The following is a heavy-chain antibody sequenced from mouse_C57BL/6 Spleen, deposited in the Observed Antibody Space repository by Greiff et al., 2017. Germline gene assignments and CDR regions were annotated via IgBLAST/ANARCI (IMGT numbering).Heavy chain of an antibody. Sequence: QVQLQQPGAELVKPGASVKLSCKASGYTFTSYWMHWVKQRPGRGLEWIGGIDPNSGGTKYNEKFKSKATLTVDKSSSTAYMQLSSLTSEDSAVYYCAKSYYDPIDYWGQGTTLTVSS. CDR1: GYTFTSYW. J-gene: IGHJ2*01. CDR2: IDPNSGGT. CDR3: AKSYYDPIDY. V-gene: IGHV1-72*01. D-gene: IGHD2-10*01.